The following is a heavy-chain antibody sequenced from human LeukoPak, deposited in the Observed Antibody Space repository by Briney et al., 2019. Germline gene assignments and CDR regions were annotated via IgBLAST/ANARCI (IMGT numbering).Heavy chain of an antibody. V-gene: IGHV3-30*19. CDR2: ISYDGSNK. J-gene: IGHJ4*02. CDR3: ARVPKTYYYDSSGYSLRGYFDY. Sequence: GGFLRLSCAASGFTFSSYGMHWVRQAPGKGLEWVAVISYDGSNKYYADSVKGRFTISRDNSKNTLYLQMNSLRAEDTAVYYCARVPKTYYYDSSGYSLRGYFDYWGQGTLVTVSS. D-gene: IGHD3-22*01. CDR1: GFTFSSYG.